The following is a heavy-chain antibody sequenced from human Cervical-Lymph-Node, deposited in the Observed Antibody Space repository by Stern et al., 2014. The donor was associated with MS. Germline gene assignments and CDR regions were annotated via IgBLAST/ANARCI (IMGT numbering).Heavy chain of an antibody. J-gene: IGHJ3*02. Sequence: VQLVESGAEVKKPGASVTVSCKASGYTFTSYGISWVRQDPGQRLEWMGCISAYNGNTIYAQKLQGRVTMTTDTSTSTAYMELRSLRSDDTAVYYCARGLLGSENAFDIWGQGTTVTVSS. V-gene: IGHV1-18*01. CDR2: ISAYNGNT. CDR1: GYTFTSYG. CDR3: ARGLLGSENAFDI. D-gene: IGHD2-15*01.